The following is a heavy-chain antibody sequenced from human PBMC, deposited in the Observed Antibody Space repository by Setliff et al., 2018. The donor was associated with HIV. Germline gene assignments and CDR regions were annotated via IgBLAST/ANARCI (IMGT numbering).Heavy chain of an antibody. CDR2: VTWDGGTT. D-gene: IGHD6-13*01. Sequence: GGSLRLSCAASGFTFHDYTMQWVRQAPGKGLEWVALVTWDGGTTKYAESVKGRFTISRDNSKNSLYLQMKALRVEDTALYYCAKDRDTSSWSGEFDYWGQGTLVTVSS. J-gene: IGHJ4*02. CDR3: AKDRDTSSWSGEFDY. CDR1: GFTFHDYT. V-gene: IGHV3-43*01.